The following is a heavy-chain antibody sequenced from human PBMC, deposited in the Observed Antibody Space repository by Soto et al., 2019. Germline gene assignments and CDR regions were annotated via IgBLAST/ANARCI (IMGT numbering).Heavy chain of an antibody. CDR2: IYLGDSDT. J-gene: IGHJ5*02. CDR1: GYMSSTYC. D-gene: IGHD2-21*02. Sequence: SLKVRWRASGYMSSTYCNDWFRHMLGKGLEWVGIIYLGDSDTIYSPSFQGQVTVAADQPRSTTYLQWTSLKTSDTAIYYCVFFQCDGDARDLHSFSARRSSDP. V-gene: IGHV5-51*04. CDR3: VFFQCDGDARDLHSFSARRSSDP.